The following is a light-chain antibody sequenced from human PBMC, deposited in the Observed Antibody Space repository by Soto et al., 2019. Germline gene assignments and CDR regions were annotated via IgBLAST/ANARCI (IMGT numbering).Light chain of an antibody. CDR2: DAS. CDR1: QSVSSSF. CDR3: QQSGSSVT. V-gene: IGKV3-20*01. J-gene: IGKJ5*01. Sequence: DIVLTQSPGTLSLSPGERVTLSCRASQSVSSSFLAWYQQKPGQAPRLLIYDASTRATGIPDRFSGSGSGTDFTLTISRLEPEDFAVYYCQQSGSSVTFGQGTRLEIK.